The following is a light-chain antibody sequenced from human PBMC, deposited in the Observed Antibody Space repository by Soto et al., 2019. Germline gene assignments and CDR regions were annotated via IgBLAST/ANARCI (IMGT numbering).Light chain of an antibody. V-gene: IGLV2-23*02. CDR2: EVS. CDR3: CSYAGSPHVV. Sequence: ALTQPASVSGSPGQSITISCTGTSSDVGSYNLVSWYQQHPGKAPKLMIYEVSKRPSGVSNRFSGSKSGNTASLTISGLQAEDEADYYCCSYAGSPHVVFGGGTK. CDR1: SSDVGSYNL. J-gene: IGLJ2*01.